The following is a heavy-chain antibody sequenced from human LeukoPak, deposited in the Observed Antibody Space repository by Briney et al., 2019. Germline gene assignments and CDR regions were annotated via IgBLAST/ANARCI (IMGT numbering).Heavy chain of an antibody. V-gene: IGHV4-59*12. CDR1: GGSISSYY. Sequence: SETLSLTCTVSGGSISSYYWSWIRQPPGKGLEWIGYIYYSGSTNYNPSLKSRVTISVDTSKNQFSLKLSSVTAADTAVYYCARGGRWNYGWFDPWGQGTLVTVSS. D-gene: IGHD1-7*01. J-gene: IGHJ5*02. CDR3: ARGGRWNYGWFDP. CDR2: IYYSGST.